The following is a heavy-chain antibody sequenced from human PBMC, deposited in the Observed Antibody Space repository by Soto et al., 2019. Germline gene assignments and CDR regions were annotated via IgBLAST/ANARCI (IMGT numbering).Heavy chain of an antibody. CDR3: AREPGYSSGWYYYFGY. J-gene: IGHJ4*02. D-gene: IGHD6-19*01. CDR1: GFTVSSNY. V-gene: IGHV3-66*01. Sequence: GGSLRLSCAASGFTVSSNYMSWVRQAPGKGLEWVSVIYSGGSTYYADSVKGRFTISRDNSKNTLYLQMNSLRAEDTAVYYCAREPGYSSGWYYYFGYWGQGTLVTVSS. CDR2: IYSGGST.